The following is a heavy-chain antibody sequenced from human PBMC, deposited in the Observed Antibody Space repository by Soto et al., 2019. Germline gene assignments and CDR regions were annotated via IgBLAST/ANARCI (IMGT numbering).Heavy chain of an antibody. CDR2: LMTYHGNT. Sequence: GASVKVSCDPSVCTFTSSGISWVRQAPGQGLEWRGWLMTYHGNTNYAQKIKGRVTMTTDTSTSTAYMELRSLRSDDTAVYYCARPSSGYPLDFDPRGQGTLVTVSS. D-gene: IGHD3-22*01. CDR1: VCTFTSSG. V-gene: IGHV1-18*01. CDR3: ARPSSGYPLDFDP. J-gene: IGHJ5*02.